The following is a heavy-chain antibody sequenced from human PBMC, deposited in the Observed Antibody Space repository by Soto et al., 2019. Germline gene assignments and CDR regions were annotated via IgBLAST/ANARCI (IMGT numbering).Heavy chain of an antibody. D-gene: IGHD6-13*01. CDR1: GFTFSSYG. J-gene: IGHJ4*02. Sequence: GGSLRLSCAASGFTFSSYGMHWVRQAPGKGLEWVAVIWYDGSNKYYADSVKGRFTISRDNSKNTLYLQMNSLRAEDTAVYYCARDRSSSWAYYFDYWGQGTLVTVSS. CDR2: IWYDGSNK. V-gene: IGHV3-33*01. CDR3: ARDRSSSWAYYFDY.